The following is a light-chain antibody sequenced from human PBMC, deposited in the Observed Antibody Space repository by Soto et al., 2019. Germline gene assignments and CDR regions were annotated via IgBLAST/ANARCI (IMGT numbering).Light chain of an antibody. CDR2: DNN. J-gene: IGLJ2*01. CDR1: SSKIGNNY. Sequence: QSVLTQPPSVSAAPGQTVTISCSGSSSKIGNNYVSWYQHLPGTAPKLLIYDNNKRPSGIPDRFSGTKSGTSATLGITGLQTGDEAHYYCATWDSSLIAGVFGGGTKVTVL. CDR3: ATWDSSLIAGV. V-gene: IGLV1-51*01.